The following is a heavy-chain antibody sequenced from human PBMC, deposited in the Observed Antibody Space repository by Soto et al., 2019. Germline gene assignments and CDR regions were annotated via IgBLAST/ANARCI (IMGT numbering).Heavy chain of an antibody. V-gene: IGHV3-23*01. CDR3: VRGLLAYIGF. D-gene: IGHD3-10*01. Sequence: AVGSLRLSCVASGFTSSNHAMSWVRQAPGKGLEWVSAISGGAGSSFYADSVKGRFTISRDNSKNTVSRQLSGLRVEDTALYYCVRGLLAYIGFWGQGTPVTVSS. CDR1: GFTSSNHA. CDR2: ISGGAGSS. J-gene: IGHJ4*02.